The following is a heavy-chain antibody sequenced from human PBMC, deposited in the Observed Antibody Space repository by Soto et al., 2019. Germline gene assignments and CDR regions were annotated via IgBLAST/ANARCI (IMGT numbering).Heavy chain of an antibody. CDR3: SLVFVGSMWFGEFEVEFFDS. D-gene: IGHD3-10*01. V-gene: IGHV3-30*03. CDR2: ISYDGSNK. Sequence: GGYLRLSCAASRFTLSSYGMHWVRQAPGKGLEWVAVISYDGSNKYYADSVKGRFTISRDNSKNTMYLEMNSLRAEDTAVYYCSLVFVGSMWFGEFEVEFFDSWAQGTLVPVSS. J-gene: IGHJ4*02. CDR1: RFTLSSYG.